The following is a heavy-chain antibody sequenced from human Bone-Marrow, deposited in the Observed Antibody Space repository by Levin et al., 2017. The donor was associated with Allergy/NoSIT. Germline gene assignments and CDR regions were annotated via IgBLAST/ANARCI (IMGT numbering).Heavy chain of an antibody. D-gene: IGHD3-22*01. Sequence: SCAASGFTFSTYAMHWVRQAPGKGLEWVAVIWYDGRNKYYSEPVKGRFTISRDNSKNTLSLQMNSLRAEDTAVYYCARGKYHYESSGYTGLGWFDPWGQGTLVTVSS. CDR1: GFTFSTYA. CDR2: IWYDGRNK. J-gene: IGHJ5*02. CDR3: ARGKYHYESSGYTGLGWFDP. V-gene: IGHV3-33*01.